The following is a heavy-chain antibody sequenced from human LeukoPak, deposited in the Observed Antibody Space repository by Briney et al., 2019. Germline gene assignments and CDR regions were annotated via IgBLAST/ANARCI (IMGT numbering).Heavy chain of an antibody. CDR2: ISYDGSIK. V-gene: IGHV3-30*18. CDR1: GFTFSSYG. Sequence: GGSLRLSCAASGFTFSSYGMHWVRQAPGKGLEWVAVISYDGSIKYYADSVKGRFTISRDNSKNTLYLQMNSLRAEDTAVYYCAKDVRGGCSGGTCYYWGQGTLVTVSS. J-gene: IGHJ4*02. CDR3: AKDVRGGCSGGTCYY. D-gene: IGHD2-15*01.